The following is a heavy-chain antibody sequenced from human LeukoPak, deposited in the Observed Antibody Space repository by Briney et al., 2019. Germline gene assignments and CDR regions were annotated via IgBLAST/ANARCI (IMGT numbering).Heavy chain of an antibody. CDR1: GFIHSSYA. J-gene: IGHJ3*02. Sequence: GGSVRLSCAACGFIHSSYAMSWVRQARGRGREGVSADSGSGCSRYYADSVKGRFTIPRDNSKNTQYLQMNSLRADDTAVYCGAKDRLCLDAFYIWGQGTMVLVSA. D-gene: IGHD2-21*02. CDR2: DSGSGCSR. V-gene: IGHV3-23*01. CDR3: AKDRLCLDAFYI.